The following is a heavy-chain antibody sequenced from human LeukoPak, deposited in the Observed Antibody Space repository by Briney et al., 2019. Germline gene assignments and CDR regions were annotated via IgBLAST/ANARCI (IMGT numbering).Heavy chain of an antibody. V-gene: IGHV1-2*02. CDR1: GYTFTAYY. CDR2: INPNDGGT. Sequence: ASVNVSCKASGYTFTAYYMHWVRQAPGQGLEWMGWINPNDGGTNSAQKFQGRVTMTRDTSISTVYLDLSRLTSDETAVYYCARDGGMDVWGQGTTVIVSS. CDR3: ARDGGMDV. J-gene: IGHJ6*02.